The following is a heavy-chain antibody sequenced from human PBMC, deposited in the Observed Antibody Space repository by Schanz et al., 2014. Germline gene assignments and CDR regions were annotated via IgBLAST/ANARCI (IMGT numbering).Heavy chain of an antibody. V-gene: IGHV3-21*06. CDR2: ISTSSSYI. Sequence: EVQLVESGGGLVQPGRSLRLSCAASGFIFEDYAMYWVRQAPGKGLEWVSTISTSSSYIYYADSVKGRFTISRDNAKSSLFLQMNSLRAEDTAVYYCVREVGAAAGLAWGLDYWGRGTLVTVSS. D-gene: IGHD6-13*01. CDR1: GFIFEDYA. CDR3: VREVGAAAGLAWGLDY. J-gene: IGHJ4*02.